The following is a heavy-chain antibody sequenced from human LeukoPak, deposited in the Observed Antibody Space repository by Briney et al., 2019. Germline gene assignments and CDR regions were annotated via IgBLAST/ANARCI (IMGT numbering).Heavy chain of an antibody. Sequence: ASVKVFCKASGYTFTSYAMNWVRQAPGQGLEWMGWINTNTGNPTYAQGFTGRFVFSLDTSVSTAYLQISSLKAEDTAVYYCARGDRLSSGWYSHWFDPWGQGTLVTVSS. CDR3: ARGDRLSSGWYSHWFDP. CDR2: INTNTGNP. J-gene: IGHJ5*02. CDR1: GYTFTSYA. V-gene: IGHV7-4-1*02. D-gene: IGHD6-19*01.